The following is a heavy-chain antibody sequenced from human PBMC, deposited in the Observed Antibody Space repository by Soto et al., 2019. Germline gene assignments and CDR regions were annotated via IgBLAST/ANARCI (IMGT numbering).Heavy chain of an antibody. CDR1: GYTFTSYG. J-gene: IGHJ6*03. V-gene: IGHV1-18*01. CDR3: ARDTYYDFWSGYGNGYYYYMDV. D-gene: IGHD3-3*01. Sequence: ASAKVSCKASGYTFTSYGISWVRQAPGQGLEWMGWISAYNGNTNYAQKLQGRVTMTTDTSTSTAYMELRSLRSDDTAVYYCARDTYYDFWSGYGNGYYYYMDVWGKGTTVTVSS. CDR2: ISAYNGNT.